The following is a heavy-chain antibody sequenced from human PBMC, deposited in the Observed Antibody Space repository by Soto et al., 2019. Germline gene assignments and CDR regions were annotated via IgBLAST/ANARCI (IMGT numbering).Heavy chain of an antibody. D-gene: IGHD6-19*01. J-gene: IGHJ5*02. Sequence: ASVKVSCKASGYTFTSYDINWVRQATGQGLEWMGWMNPNSGNTGYAQKFQGRVTMTRSTPISTAYMELSSLRSEDTAVYYCARGSRYSSGWYVVNWFDPWGQGTLVTVSS. CDR1: GYTFTSYD. V-gene: IGHV1-8*01. CDR2: MNPNSGNT. CDR3: ARGSRYSSGWYVVNWFDP.